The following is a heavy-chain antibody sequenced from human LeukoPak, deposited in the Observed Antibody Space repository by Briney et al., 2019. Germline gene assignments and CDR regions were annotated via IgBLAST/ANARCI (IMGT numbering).Heavy chain of an antibody. J-gene: IGHJ4*02. CDR3: ARDSGDRTVDY. V-gene: IGHV3-7*01. CDR2: IKQDGSEK. CDR1: GFTFSSYG. Sequence: PGGSLRLSCAASGFTFSSYGMHWVRQAPGKGLEWVANIKQDGSEKYDVDSVKGRFTISRDNARNSLYLQMNTLRAEDTAVYYCARDSGDRTVDYWGQGTLVTVSS. D-gene: IGHD3-10*01.